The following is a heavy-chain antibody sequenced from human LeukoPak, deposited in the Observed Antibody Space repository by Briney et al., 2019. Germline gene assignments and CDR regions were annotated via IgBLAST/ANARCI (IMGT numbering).Heavy chain of an antibody. D-gene: IGHD2-15*01. CDR3: ARYLYCSGGSCRYFDY. Sequence: SETLSLTCTVSGGSISNSLYHWGWIRQSPGKGLEWIGLVYYRGNTYYNPSLRSRVTISVDTSNNQFSLKMSSVTAADTAVYYCARYLYCSGGSCRYFDYWGRGNLVTVTA. V-gene: IGHV4-39*01. CDR1: GGSISNSLYH. CDR2: VYYRGNT. J-gene: IGHJ4*02.